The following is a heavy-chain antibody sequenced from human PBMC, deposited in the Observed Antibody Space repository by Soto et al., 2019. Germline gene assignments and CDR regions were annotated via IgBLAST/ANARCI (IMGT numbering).Heavy chain of an antibody. D-gene: IGHD5-12*01. V-gene: IGHV5-10-1*01. CDR2: IDPSESYT. CDR3: ARNVMERGYDLNY. CDR1: GYSFTSYL. Sequence: GESLKISCKGSGYSFTSYLISWVRQMPGKGREWMARIDPSESYTNYSPSFQGHVTISADKSISTAYLQWSSLNASDTAMYYCARNVMERGYDLNYWGQGTLVTVSS. J-gene: IGHJ4*02.